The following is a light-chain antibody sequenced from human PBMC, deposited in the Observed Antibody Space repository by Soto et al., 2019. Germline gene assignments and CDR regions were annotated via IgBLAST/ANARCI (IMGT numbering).Light chain of an antibody. Sequence: DIQMTQSPSTLSASVGDRVTITCRASQSISSWLAWYQQKPGKAPKLLIYKASSLESGVPSRFSGSGSWTEFTLTISSLQPDDFATYDCQQYNSYPWTFGQGTKVEIK. V-gene: IGKV1-5*03. CDR2: KAS. CDR3: QQYNSYPWT. CDR1: QSISSW. J-gene: IGKJ1*01.